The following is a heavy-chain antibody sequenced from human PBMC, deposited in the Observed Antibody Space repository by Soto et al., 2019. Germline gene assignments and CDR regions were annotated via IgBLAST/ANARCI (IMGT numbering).Heavy chain of an antibody. V-gene: IGHV1-18*04. Sequence: QVQLVQSGAEVKKPGASVKVSCKASGYTFTSYSISWVRQAPGQGLEWMGWISAYNGNTNYAQMLQGRVTMTTDTSTNAANMELRSLRADDTAVSSCARDAAPADYGGQGTLVTVSS. CDR2: ISAYNGNT. J-gene: IGHJ4*02. CDR1: GYTFTSYS. CDR3: ARDAAPADY.